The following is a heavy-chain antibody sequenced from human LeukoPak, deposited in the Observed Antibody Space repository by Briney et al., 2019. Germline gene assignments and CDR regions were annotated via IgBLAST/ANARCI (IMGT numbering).Heavy chain of an antibody. Sequence: GGPLRLSCAASGFPLEEYAMHWVRHARGKGLEWVSGLSWNSDRIGYAISAMGRFTISRDNAKNSLYLHMNSLRVEDMALYYCAKAGRIGDYDIDVWGKGTTVIVSS. CDR3: AKAGRIGDYDIDV. J-gene: IGHJ6*03. CDR2: LSWNSDRI. CDR1: GFPLEEYA. V-gene: IGHV3-9*03. D-gene: IGHD2-15*01.